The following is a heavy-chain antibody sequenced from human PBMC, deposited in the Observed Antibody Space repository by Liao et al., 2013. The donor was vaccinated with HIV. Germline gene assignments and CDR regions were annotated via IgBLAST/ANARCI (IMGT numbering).Heavy chain of an antibody. CDR1: GGYINSGNYY. Sequence: QVQLQESGPGLVKPSQTLSLTCTVSGGYINSGNYYWSWIRQPAGKGLEWIGRMFTSGSTNYNPSLKSRVTTSVDTSKNQFSLELRSVTAADTAVYYCARALRSFDYWSQGTVVTVSS. CDR2: MFTSGST. J-gene: IGHJ4*02. CDR3: ARALRSFDY. V-gene: IGHV4-61*02.